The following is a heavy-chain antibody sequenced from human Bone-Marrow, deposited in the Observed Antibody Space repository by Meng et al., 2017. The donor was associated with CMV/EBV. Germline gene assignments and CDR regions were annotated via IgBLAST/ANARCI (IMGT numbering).Heavy chain of an antibody. CDR2: INPSGGST. CDR3: AREDSSSWYGGLTWFDP. V-gene: IGHV1-46*01. Sequence: ASVKVSCKASGYTFTSYYMHWVRQAPGQGLEWMGIINPSGGSTSYAQKFQGRVTMTTDTSTSTAYMELRSLRSDDTAVYYCAREDSSSWYGGLTWFDPWGQGTLVTVSS. D-gene: IGHD6-13*01. CDR1: GYTFTSYY. J-gene: IGHJ5*02.